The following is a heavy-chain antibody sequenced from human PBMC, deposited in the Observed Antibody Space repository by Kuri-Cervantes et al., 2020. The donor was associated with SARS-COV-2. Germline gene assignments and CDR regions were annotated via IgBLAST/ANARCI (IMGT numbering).Heavy chain of an antibody. CDR1: GGSISSGSYY. CDR3: ARQDLLDCSSTSCSFDAFDI. CDR2: IYHSGST. D-gene: IGHD2-2*01. J-gene: IGHJ3*02. V-gene: IGHV4-39*01. Sequence: SETLSLTCTVSGGSISSGSYYWGWIRQPPGKGLEWIGSIYHSGSTYYNPSPKSRVTISVDTSKNQFSLKLSSVTAADTAVYYCARQDLLDCSSTSCSFDAFDIWGQGTMVTVSS.